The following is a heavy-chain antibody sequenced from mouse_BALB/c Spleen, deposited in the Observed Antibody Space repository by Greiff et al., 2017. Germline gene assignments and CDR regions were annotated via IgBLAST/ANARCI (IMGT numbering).Heavy chain of an antibody. CDR2: INSNGGST. Sequence: EVKLVESGGGLVQPGGSLKLSCAASGFTFSSYGMSWVRQTPDKRLEWVATINSNGGSTYYPDSVKGRFTISRDNAKNTLYLQMSSLKSEDTAMYYGARDFYDYAMDYWGQGTSVTVSA. CDR1: GFTFSSYG. J-gene: IGHJ4*01. D-gene: IGHD2-3*01. CDR3: ARDFYDYAMDY. V-gene: IGHV5-6-3*01.